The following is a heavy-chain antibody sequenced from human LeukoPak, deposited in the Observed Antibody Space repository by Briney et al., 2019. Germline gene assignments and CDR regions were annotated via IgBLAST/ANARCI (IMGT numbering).Heavy chain of an antibody. CDR3: ARLMYYYDSSGYSSAFDI. V-gene: IGHV5-51*01. J-gene: IGHJ3*02. D-gene: IGHD3-22*01. CDR2: IYTGDSDT. Sequence: GESLKISCKGSGYSFTSYWIGWVRQMPGKGLEWMGIIYTGDSDTRYSPSFQGQVTISADKSISTAYPQWSSLKASDTAMYYCARLMYYYDSSGYSSAFDIWGQGTMVTVSS. CDR1: GYSFTSYW.